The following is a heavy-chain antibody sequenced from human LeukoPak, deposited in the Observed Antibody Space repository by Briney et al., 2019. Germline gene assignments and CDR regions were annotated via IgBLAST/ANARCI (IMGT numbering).Heavy chain of an antibody. CDR1: GGTFSSYA. CDR3: AKDRGWQYADYDTVGIEY. J-gene: IGHJ4*02. Sequence: ASVKVSCKASGGTFSSYAISWVRQAPGQGLEWMGWISVYTANTYYAQKFQARVTMTTDTSTSTAYMELRSLRYDDTAVYYCAKDRGWQYADYDTVGIEYWGQGTLVTVSS. CDR2: ISVYTANT. V-gene: IGHV1-18*01. D-gene: IGHD4-17*01.